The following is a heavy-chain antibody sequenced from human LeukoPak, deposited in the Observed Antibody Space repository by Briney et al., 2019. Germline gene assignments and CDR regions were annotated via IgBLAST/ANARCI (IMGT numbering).Heavy chain of an antibody. V-gene: IGHV3-48*01. CDR3: ARDMVRGTRIFGVVIGHTEGFDP. D-gene: IGHD3-3*01. CDR2: ISSSSSSTI. Sequence: PGGSLRLSCAASGFTFSSYSMNWVRQALGKGLEWVSYISSSSSSTIYYADSVKGRFTISRDNAKNSLYLQMNSLRAEDTAVYYCARDMVRGTRIFGVVIGHTEGFDPWGQGTLVTVSS. CDR1: GFTFSSYS. J-gene: IGHJ5*02.